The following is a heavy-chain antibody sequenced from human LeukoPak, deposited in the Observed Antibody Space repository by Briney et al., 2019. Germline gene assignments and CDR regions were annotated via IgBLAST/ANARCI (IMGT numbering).Heavy chain of an antibody. CDR1: GFTFSRYW. Sequence: GGSLRLSCAASGFTFSRYWMHWVRQPPGKGLVWVSRINSEGSSTSYADSVKGRFTISRDNAKNTLYLQMSSLRAEDTAVYYCASRDQSCSGSRCYPIDYWGQGTLVTVSS. V-gene: IGHV3-74*01. D-gene: IGHD2-15*01. CDR2: INSEGSST. J-gene: IGHJ4*02. CDR3: ASRDQSCSGSRCYPIDY.